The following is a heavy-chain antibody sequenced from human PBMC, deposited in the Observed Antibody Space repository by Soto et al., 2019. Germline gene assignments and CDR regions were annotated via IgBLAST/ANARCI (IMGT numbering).Heavy chain of an antibody. CDR3: RRVRRRRIVVFY. CDR2: IGPESGAT. J-gene: IGHJ4*02. Sequence: ASVKVSCKASGYSFPGHYIHWVRQAPEQGPEWMGEIGPESGATRYAQKFPGRVTMTMDTSITTVYMELNNLRPDDTAIYYCRRVRRRRIVVFYWDQGTPFTGSS. D-gene: IGHD1-26*01. V-gene: IGHV1-2*02. CDR1: GYSFPGHY.